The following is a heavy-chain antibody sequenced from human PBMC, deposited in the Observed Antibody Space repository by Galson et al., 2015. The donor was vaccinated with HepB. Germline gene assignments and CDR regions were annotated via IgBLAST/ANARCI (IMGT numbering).Heavy chain of an antibody. Sequence: SVKVSCKASGGTFSSYAISWVRQAPGQGLEWMGGIIPIFGTANYAQKFQGRVTITADESTSTAYMELSSLRSEDTAVYYCARDPPHCSGGSCSDAFDIWGQGTMVTVSS. CDR3: ARDPPHCSGGSCSDAFDI. V-gene: IGHV1-69*13. CDR2: IIPIFGTA. D-gene: IGHD2-15*01. CDR1: GGTFSSYA. J-gene: IGHJ3*02.